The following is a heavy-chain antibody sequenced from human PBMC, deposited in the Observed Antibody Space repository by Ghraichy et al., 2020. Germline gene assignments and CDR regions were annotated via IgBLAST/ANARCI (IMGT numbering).Heavy chain of an antibody. CDR3: ASDGIEVAGTRGDY. CDR1: GFTFSSYW. J-gene: IGHJ4*02. CDR2: IKQDGSEK. V-gene: IGHV3-7*03. D-gene: IGHD6-19*01. Sequence: GWSLRLSCAASGFTFSSYWMSWVRQAPGKGLELVANIKQDGSEKYYVDSVKGRFTISRDNAKNSLYLQMNSPRAEDTAVYYCASDGIEVAGTRGDYWGQGTLVTVSS.